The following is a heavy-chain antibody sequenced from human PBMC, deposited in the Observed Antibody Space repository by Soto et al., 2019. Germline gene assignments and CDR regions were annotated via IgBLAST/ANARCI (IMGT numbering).Heavy chain of an antibody. CDR3: AREDGSGIYCAFDI. J-gene: IGHJ3*02. CDR1: GFTFSSYW. CDR2: IKQDGSEK. D-gene: IGHD3-10*01. Sequence: GSLRLSCAASGFTFSSYWMSWVRQAPGKGLEWVANIKQDGSEKYYVDSVKGRFTISRDNAKNSLYLQMNSLRAEDTAVYYCAREDGSGIYCAFDIWGKGTMVTASS. V-gene: IGHV3-7*01.